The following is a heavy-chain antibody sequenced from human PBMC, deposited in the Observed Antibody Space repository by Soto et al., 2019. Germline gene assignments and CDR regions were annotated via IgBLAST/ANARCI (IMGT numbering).Heavy chain of an antibody. V-gene: IGHV3-48*01. CDR3: ASQSSEWLLFAS. D-gene: IGHD5-12*01. J-gene: IGHJ4*02. CDR1: GFTFSSYS. CDR2: ISSSSSTI. Sequence: EVQLVESGGGLVQPGGSLRLSCAASGFTFSSYSMNWVRQAPGTGLEWVSYISSSSSTIYYADSVKGRFTISRDNAKNLLSLPMNSVRAEDTAVYYCASQSSEWLLFASWGQGTLVTVYS.